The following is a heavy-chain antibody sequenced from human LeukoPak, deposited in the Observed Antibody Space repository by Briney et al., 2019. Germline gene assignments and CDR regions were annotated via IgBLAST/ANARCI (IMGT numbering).Heavy chain of an antibody. CDR1: GGSISSYY. Sequence: SETLSLTCTVSGGSISSYYWSWIRQPPGKGLEWIGYIYYSGSTNYNPSLKSRVTVSVDTSKNQFSLKLSSVTAADTAVYYCARSSSSWHFDYWGQGTLVTVSS. CDR2: IYYSGST. V-gene: IGHV4-59*01. D-gene: IGHD6-13*01. CDR3: ARSSSSWHFDY. J-gene: IGHJ4*02.